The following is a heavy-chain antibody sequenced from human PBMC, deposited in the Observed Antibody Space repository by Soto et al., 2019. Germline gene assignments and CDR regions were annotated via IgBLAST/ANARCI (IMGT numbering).Heavy chain of an antibody. J-gene: IGHJ2*01. CDR1: GGSISSSHW. Sequence: SETLSVTCAVSGGSISSSHWWGWVRQAPGKGLEWIGEIYHSGSTNYNPSLKSRITMSVDKSKNQFSVNLSSVTAADTAVYYCVRDADETAIVPAPWLVWGRGTMVTVSS. D-gene: IGHD2-21*02. CDR2: IYHSGST. CDR3: VRDADETAIVPAPWLV. V-gene: IGHV4-4*02.